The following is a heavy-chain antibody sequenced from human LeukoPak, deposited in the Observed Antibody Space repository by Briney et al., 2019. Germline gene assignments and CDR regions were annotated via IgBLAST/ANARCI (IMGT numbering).Heavy chain of an antibody. CDR1: GFTFSDYS. V-gene: IGHV3-48*01. CDR2: ISSRSSTI. J-gene: IGHJ5*02. D-gene: IGHD4-11*01. Sequence: GGSLRLSCAASGFTFSDYSMNWVRQAPGKGLEWVSYISSRSSTIYYADSVKGRFTISRDNSKNTLCLQMNSLRAEDTAVYYCARDYSRGWFDPWGQGTLVTVSS. CDR3: ARDYSRGWFDP.